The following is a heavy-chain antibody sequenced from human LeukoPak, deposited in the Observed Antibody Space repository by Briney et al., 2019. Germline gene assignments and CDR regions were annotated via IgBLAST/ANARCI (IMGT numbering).Heavy chain of an antibody. CDR1: GGSISSSSYY. CDR3: ARDEPETVSRYYYYGMDV. D-gene: IGHD1-14*01. CDR2: IYYSGST. V-gene: IGHV4-39*07. Sequence: SETLSLTCTVSGGSISSSSYYWGWIRQPPGKGLEWIGSIYYSGSTYYNPSLKSRVTISVDTSKNQFSLKLSSVTAADTAVYYCARDEPETVSRYYYYGMDVWGQGTTVTVSS. J-gene: IGHJ6*02.